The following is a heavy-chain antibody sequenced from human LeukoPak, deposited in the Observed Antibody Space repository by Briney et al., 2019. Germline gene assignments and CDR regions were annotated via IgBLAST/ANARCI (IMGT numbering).Heavy chain of an antibody. CDR3: ARGGVPAAKYNWFDP. Sequence: KTSETLSLTCTVSGGSISSYYWSWIRQPPGKGLEWIGYIYYSGSTNYNPSLKSRVTISVDTSKNQFSLKLSSVTAADTAVYYCARGGVPAAKYNWFDPWGQGTLVTVSS. CDR1: GGSISSYY. D-gene: IGHD2-2*01. V-gene: IGHV4-59*01. J-gene: IGHJ5*02. CDR2: IYYSGST.